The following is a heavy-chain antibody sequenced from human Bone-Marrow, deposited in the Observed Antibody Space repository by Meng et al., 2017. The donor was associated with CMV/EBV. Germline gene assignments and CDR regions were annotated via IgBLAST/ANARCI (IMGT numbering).Heavy chain of an antibody. CDR1: GFTFSSYA. V-gene: IGHV3-9*01. Sequence: GGSLRLSCAASGFTFSSYAMDWVRQAPGKGLEWVSGISWHSGSIGYADSVKCRFTISRDNAKNSLYLQMNSLRAEDTAFYYCVKDVIQSEDGMDVWGQGTTVTVSS. D-gene: IGHD3-10*01. CDR3: VKDVIQSEDGMDV. CDR2: ISWHSGSI. J-gene: IGHJ6*02.